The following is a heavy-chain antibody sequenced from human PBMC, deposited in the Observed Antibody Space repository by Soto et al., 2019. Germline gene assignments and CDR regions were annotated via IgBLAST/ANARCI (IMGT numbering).Heavy chain of an antibody. Sequence: QITLKESGPTLVKPTQTLTLTCTFSGFSLSTSGVGVGWIRQPPGKALEWLAIIYWDDEKRYSPSLKTRLPVTKDTSKNQAVLTVTNVDPVHTATYYCALRAYFESGKQFDYWGQGTLVSVSS. V-gene: IGHV2-5*02. D-gene: IGHD3-10*01. CDR3: ALRAYFESGKQFDY. J-gene: IGHJ4*02. CDR1: GFSLSTSGVG. CDR2: IYWDDEK.